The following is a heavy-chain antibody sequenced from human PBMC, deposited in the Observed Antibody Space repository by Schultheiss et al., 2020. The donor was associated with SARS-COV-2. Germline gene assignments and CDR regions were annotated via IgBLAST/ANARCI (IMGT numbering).Heavy chain of an antibody. Sequence: GGSLRLSCAASGFTFSSYEMSWVRQAPGKGLEWVSYIGGSGSTIYYADSVKGRFTISRDNAKNSLYLQMNSLRAEDTAVYYCARETTYTYNWFDPWGQGTLVTVSS. CDR1: GFTFSSYE. J-gene: IGHJ5*02. D-gene: IGHD3-16*01. V-gene: IGHV3-48*03. CDR3: ARETTYTYNWFDP. CDR2: IGGSGSTI.